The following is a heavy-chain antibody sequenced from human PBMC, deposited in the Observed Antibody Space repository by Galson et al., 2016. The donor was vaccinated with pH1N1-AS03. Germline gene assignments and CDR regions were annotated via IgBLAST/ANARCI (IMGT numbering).Heavy chain of an antibody. CDR2: IYPGDSDT. J-gene: IGHJ4*02. CDR3: ARGDGYNYYFDY. Sequence: SGAEVKKPGESLTISCKASGFRFTTYWIAWVRQLPGKGLEWMGFIYPGDSDTKYSPSFQGQVTISADKSISTAYLRWNSLKASDTAMYYCARGDGYNYYFDYWGQGTLVTVSS. D-gene: IGHD5-24*01. V-gene: IGHV5-51*03. CDR1: GFRFTTYW.